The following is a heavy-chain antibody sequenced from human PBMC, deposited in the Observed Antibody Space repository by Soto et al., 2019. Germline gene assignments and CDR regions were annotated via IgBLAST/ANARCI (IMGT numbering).Heavy chain of an antibody. D-gene: IGHD1-26*01. V-gene: IGHV3-23*01. CDR2: ISGSGDTI. J-gene: IGHJ4*02. CDR3: AKGPGRNSDFDY. Sequence: EVQLLESGGGLVQPGGSLRLSCAASGFTFSSYAMSWVRQAPGKGLEWVSSISGSGDTIYYADFVKGRFTISRDNSNNTLYLQMNSLRAEDTALYYCAKGPGRNSDFDYWGQGTLVTVSS. CDR1: GFTFSSYA.